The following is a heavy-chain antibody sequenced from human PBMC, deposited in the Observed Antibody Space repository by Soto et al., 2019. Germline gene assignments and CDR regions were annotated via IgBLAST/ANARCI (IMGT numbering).Heavy chain of an antibody. CDR3: ACLYHYDSSGVESDY. Sequence: QMQLVESGGGVVQPGRSLRLSCAASEFTFSSYAMHWVRQAPGKGLEWVALISYDASNEYYADSVKGRFTISRDNSKNSLYLQMNSLRAEDTAVYYCACLYHYDSSGVESDYWGQGTLVTVSS. CDR1: EFTFSSYA. J-gene: IGHJ4*02. CDR2: ISYDASNE. D-gene: IGHD3-22*01. V-gene: IGHV3-30-3*01.